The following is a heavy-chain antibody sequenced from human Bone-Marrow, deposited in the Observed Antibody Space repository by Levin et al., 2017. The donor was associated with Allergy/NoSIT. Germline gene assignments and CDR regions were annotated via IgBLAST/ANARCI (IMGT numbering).Heavy chain of an antibody. V-gene: IGHV4-34*01. Sequence: SQTLSLTCAVYNESFTDYFWSWVRQSPGKGLEWIGEINHSGSTNYNPSLKSRVSISVDTSKSQISLRLSSVTAADTGVYYCARVDVQLNFDYWGQGTLVTVSS. J-gene: IGHJ4*02. D-gene: IGHD6-6*01. CDR2: INHSGST. CDR1: NESFTDYF. CDR3: ARVDVQLNFDY.